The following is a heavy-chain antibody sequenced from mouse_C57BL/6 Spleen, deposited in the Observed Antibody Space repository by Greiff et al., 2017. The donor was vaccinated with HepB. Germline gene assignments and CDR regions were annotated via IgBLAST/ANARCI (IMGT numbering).Heavy chain of an antibody. V-gene: IGHV14-3*02. D-gene: IGHD5-2*01. CDR2: TDPANGNT. CDR1: GYNIKDIY. Sequence: EVKLQESGAELVKPAASLKLSCTASGYNIKDIYIHWVKQRPEKGLERIRRTDPANGNTKYDPKFQGKATITADTSSNTAYLQLSSLTSEDTAVYYCRISTINAWGPGTTLTVSS. CDR3: RISTINA. J-gene: IGHJ2*01.